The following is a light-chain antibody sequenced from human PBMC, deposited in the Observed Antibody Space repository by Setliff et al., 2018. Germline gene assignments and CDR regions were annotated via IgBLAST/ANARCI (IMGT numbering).Light chain of an antibody. V-gene: IGKV1-27*01. J-gene: IGKJ4*01. CDR2: AAS. CDR3: QKGT. Sequence: DIQMTQSPSSLSASVGDRVTITCRASQAFDNYLAWYQQKPGKVPKLLIYAASTLQSGVPSRFSGSGSGTDFTLTINSLQPEDVATYHCQKGTFGGGTKVDIK. CDR1: QAFDNY.